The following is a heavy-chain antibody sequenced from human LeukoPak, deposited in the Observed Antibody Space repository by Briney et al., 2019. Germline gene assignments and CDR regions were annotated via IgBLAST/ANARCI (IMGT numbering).Heavy chain of an antibody. CDR3: ARGYYYDSSGYNDAFDI. J-gene: IGHJ3*02. Sequence: GGSLRLSCAASGFTFSSYGMHWVRQAPGKGLEWVAVISYDGSNKYYADSVKGRFTIYRDNSKNTLYLQMNRLRAEDTAVYYCARGYYYDSSGYNDAFDIWGQGTMVTVSS. V-gene: IGHV3-30*03. D-gene: IGHD3-22*01. CDR1: GFTFSSYG. CDR2: ISYDGSNK.